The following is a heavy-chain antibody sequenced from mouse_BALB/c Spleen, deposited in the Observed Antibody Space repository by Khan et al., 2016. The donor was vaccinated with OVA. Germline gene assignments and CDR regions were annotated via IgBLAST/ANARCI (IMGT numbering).Heavy chain of an antibody. CDR2: INPSNGRT. Sequence: QVQLQQPGAELVNPGASVNLSCKASGNTLTSYWMHWVKQRPGQGLEWIGEINPSNGRTNYNEKFKSKATLTVDKSSSTAYMQLSSPTSEDSAVYYCARLLINFDYWGQGTTLTVSS. V-gene: IGHV1S81*02. J-gene: IGHJ2*01. CDR1: GNTLTSYW. D-gene: IGHD2-1*01. CDR3: ARLLINFDY.